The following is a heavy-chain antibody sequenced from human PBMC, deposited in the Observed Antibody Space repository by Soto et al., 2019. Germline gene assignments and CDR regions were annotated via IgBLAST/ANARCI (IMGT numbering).Heavy chain of an antibody. CDR2: ISGSGGST. Sequence: GGSLRLSCAASGFTFSSYAMSWVRQAPGKGLEWVSAISGSGGSTYYADSVKGRFTISRDSSKNTLYLQMNSLRAEDTAVYYCAKVVRPSNWFDPWGQGTLVTVSS. V-gene: IGHV3-23*01. CDR3: AKVVRPSNWFDP. CDR1: GFTFSSYA. J-gene: IGHJ5*02. D-gene: IGHD3-10*01.